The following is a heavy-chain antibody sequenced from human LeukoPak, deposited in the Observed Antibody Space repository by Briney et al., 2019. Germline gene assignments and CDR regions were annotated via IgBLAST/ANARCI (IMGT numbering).Heavy chain of an antibody. CDR3: ARFTHDYGDYEAYYMDV. CDR1: GYTFTDYY. J-gene: IGHJ6*03. CDR2: INPIFGTA. Sequence: ASVKVSCKASGYTFTDYYMHWVRQAPGQGLEWMGRINPIFGTANYAQKFQGRVTITTDESTSTAYMELSSLRSEDTAVYYCARFTHDYGDYEAYYMDVWGKGTTVTVSS. D-gene: IGHD4-17*01. V-gene: IGHV1-69*05.